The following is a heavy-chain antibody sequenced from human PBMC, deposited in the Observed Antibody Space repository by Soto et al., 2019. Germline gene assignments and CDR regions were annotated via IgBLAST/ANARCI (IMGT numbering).Heavy chain of an antibody. CDR2: ISGSGGST. CDR3: ARGVPVGAIGRLYFDS. J-gene: IGHJ4*02. CDR1: GFTFSSYA. Sequence: HPGGSLRLSCAASGFTFSSYAMSWVRQAPGKWLEWVSAISGSGGSTYYADSVKGRFTVSRDTSKNTLSLQLDSLRAEDTAVYYCARGVPVGAIGRLYFDSWGQGTLVNVSS. V-gene: IGHV3-23*01. D-gene: IGHD1-26*01.